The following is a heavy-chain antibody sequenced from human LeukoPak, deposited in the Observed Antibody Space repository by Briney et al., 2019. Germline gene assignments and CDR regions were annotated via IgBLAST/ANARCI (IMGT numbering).Heavy chain of an antibody. Sequence: KPSETLSLTCTVSGGSISSYYWSWIRQPAGKGLEWIGRIYTSGSTNYNPSLKSRVTMSVDTSKNQFSLKLSSVTAADTAVYYCAREAEDIVVVPAATYYYYYYMDVWGKGTTVTVSS. V-gene: IGHV4-4*07. J-gene: IGHJ6*03. CDR2: IYTSGST. CDR3: AREAEDIVVVPAATYYYYYYMDV. D-gene: IGHD2-2*01. CDR1: GGSISSYY.